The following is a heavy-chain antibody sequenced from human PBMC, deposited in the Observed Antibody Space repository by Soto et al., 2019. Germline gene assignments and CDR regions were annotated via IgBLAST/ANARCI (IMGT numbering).Heavy chain of an antibody. CDR3: ARSTHTTYYDFWSGYYVGPNWFDP. Sequence: GGSLRLSCAASGFTFSSYWMHWVRQAPGKGLVWVSRINSDGSSTSYADYVKGRFTISRDNAKNTLYLQMNSLRVDVTAVYYCARSTHTTYYDFWSGYYVGPNWFDPWGQGTLVTVSS. V-gene: IGHV3-74*01. J-gene: IGHJ5*02. CDR1: GFTFSSYW. CDR2: INSDGSST. D-gene: IGHD3-3*01.